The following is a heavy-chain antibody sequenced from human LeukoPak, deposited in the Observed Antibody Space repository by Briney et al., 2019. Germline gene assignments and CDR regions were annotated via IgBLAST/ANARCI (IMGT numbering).Heavy chain of an antibody. CDR3: AKVMPPGRIRFYSYYLDV. Sequence: GGSLRLSCAASGFTFSSYPMSWVRQAPGKGLEWVSAISGSGGSTYYADSVKGPFTISRENSKNTLYLQMNSLRAEDTAVYYCAKVMPPGRIRFYSYYLDVWGKGTTVTVS. CDR2: ISGSGGST. J-gene: IGHJ6*03. V-gene: IGHV3-23*01. CDR1: GFTFSSYP. D-gene: IGHD2-15*01.